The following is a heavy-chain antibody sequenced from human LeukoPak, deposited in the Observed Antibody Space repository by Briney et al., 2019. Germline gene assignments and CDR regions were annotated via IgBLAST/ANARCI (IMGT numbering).Heavy chain of an antibody. D-gene: IGHD6-19*01. CDR3: ARRGVTGWRKYYFDY. CDR1: GASISHNF. CDR2: IYDTGSA. Sequence: PSETLSLTCTVSGASISHNFWSWFRQPPGKGLEWIGDIYDTGSANYNPSLKSRVTISVDTSRSQFSLKLSSVTAGDTAVYYCARRGVTGWRKYYFDYWGQGTLVTVSS. V-gene: IGHV4-59*01. J-gene: IGHJ4*02.